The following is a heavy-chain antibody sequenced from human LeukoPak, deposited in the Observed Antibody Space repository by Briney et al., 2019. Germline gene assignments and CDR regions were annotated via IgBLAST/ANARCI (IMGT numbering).Heavy chain of an antibody. Sequence: PSETLSLTCAVYGGSFSGYYWSWIRQPPGKGLEWIGEINHSGSTNYNPSPKSRVTISVDTSKNQFSLKLTSVTAADTAVYYCAREKTYYDSIGNYYGGVFEYWGQGTLVTVSS. V-gene: IGHV4-34*01. CDR2: INHSGST. D-gene: IGHD3-22*01. CDR3: AREKTYYDSIGNYYGGVFEY. J-gene: IGHJ4*02. CDR1: GGSFSGYY.